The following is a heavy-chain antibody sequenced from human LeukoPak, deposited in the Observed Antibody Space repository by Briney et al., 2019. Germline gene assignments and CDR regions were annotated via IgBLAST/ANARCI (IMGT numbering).Heavy chain of an antibody. CDR1: GGSFSGYY. Sequence: SETLSLTCAVYGGSFSGYYWSWIRQPPGKGLEWIGEINHSGSTNYNPSLKSRVAISVDTSKNQFSLKLSSVTAADTAVYYCAPTGYSSSSDWFDPWGQGTLVTVSS. D-gene: IGHD6-6*01. J-gene: IGHJ5*02. V-gene: IGHV4-34*01. CDR2: INHSGST. CDR3: APTGYSSSSDWFDP.